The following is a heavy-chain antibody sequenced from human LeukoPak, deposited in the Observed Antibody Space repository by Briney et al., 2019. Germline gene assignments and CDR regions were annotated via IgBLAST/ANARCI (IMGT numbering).Heavy chain of an antibody. CDR1: GYSFTSYW. J-gene: IGHJ4*02. V-gene: IGHV5-51*01. D-gene: IGHD2-2*01. CDR3: ARLSPYCSSTSCYFDY. Sequence: GESLKISCKGSGYSFTSYWIGWVRQMPGKGLEWMGIIYPGDSDTRYSPSFQGQVTISADKSISTAYLQWSSQKASDTAMYYCARLSPYCSSTSCYFDYWGQGTLVTVSS. CDR2: IYPGDSDT.